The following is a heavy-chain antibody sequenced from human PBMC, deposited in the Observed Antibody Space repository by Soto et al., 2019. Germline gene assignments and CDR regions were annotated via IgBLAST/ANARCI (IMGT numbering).Heavy chain of an antibody. CDR2: IIPIFGTA. V-gene: IGHV1-69*06. J-gene: IGHJ6*02. D-gene: IGHD3-9*01. CDR1: GRTFIIYA. CDR3: ARGQYYHILTGPSTLYYYYGMDV. Sequence: AAVKVSCKASGRTFIIYAISWARQAPGQGLELMVGIIPIFGTANYAQKFQGRVTITADKSTSTAYMELSSLRSEDTAVYYCARGQYYHILTGPSTLYYYYGMDVWGQGTTVTVSS.